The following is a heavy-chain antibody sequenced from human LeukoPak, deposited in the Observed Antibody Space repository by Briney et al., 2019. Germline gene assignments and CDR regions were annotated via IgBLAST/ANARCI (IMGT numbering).Heavy chain of an antibody. J-gene: IGHJ4*02. Sequence: GGSLRLSCSASGFTFSSNAMNWVRQAPGKGLEWVSTISGSGGGTYYADSVKGRFTISRDNSKKTLYLQMNSLRAEDTAIYYCAKGGSTYSGYEVYWGQGTLVTVSS. CDR1: GFTFSSNA. CDR2: ISGSGGGT. CDR3: AKGGSTYSGYEVY. D-gene: IGHD5-12*01. V-gene: IGHV3-23*01.